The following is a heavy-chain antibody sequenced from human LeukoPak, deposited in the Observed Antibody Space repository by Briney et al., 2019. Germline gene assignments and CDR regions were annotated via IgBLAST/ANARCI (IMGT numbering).Heavy chain of an antibody. CDR1: GYSFTSYW. CDR3: ARRNHYYGSGSYYNGHYYFDY. V-gene: IGHV5-51*01. D-gene: IGHD3-10*01. J-gene: IGHJ4*02. Sequence: GESLQISCKGSGYSFTSYWIGWVRQMPGKGLEWMGIIYPGDSDTRYSPSFQGQVTISADKSISTAYLQWSSLKASDTAMYYCARRNHYYGSGSYYNGHYYFDYWGQGTLVTVSS. CDR2: IYPGDSDT.